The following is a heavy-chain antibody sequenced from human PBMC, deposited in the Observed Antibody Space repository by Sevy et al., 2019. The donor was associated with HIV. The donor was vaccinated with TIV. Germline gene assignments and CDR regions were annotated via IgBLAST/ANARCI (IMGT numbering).Heavy chain of an antibody. D-gene: IGHD3-10*01. CDR2: IIPIFGTA. V-gene: IGHV1-69*13. Sequence: ASVKVSCKASGGTFSSYAISWVRQAPGQGLEWMGGIIPIFGTANYAQKFQGRVTITADESTSTAYMELSSLRSEDTAVYYCASPPYGSGSYQYYYYGMDVWGQGTTVTVSS. CDR1: GGTFSSYA. J-gene: IGHJ6*02. CDR3: ASPPYGSGSYQYYYYGMDV.